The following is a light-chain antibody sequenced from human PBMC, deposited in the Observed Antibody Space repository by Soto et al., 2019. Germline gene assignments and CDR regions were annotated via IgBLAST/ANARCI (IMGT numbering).Light chain of an antibody. CDR1: QSVSSSY. J-gene: IGKJ4*01. Sequence: EIVLTQSPGTLSLSPGERATLSCRASQSVSSSYLAWYQQKPGQAPRLLIYGASSRATGIPDRFSGSGSGTDFTLTISRLEPEDFAVYYCQQYGSSRALTFGGGTKVEIE. CDR2: GAS. V-gene: IGKV3-20*01. CDR3: QQYGSSRALT.